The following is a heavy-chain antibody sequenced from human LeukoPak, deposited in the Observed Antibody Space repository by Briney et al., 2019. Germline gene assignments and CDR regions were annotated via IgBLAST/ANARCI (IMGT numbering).Heavy chain of an antibody. CDR1: GYTFTSYS. V-gene: IGHV1-8*02. CDR2: MNPNSGNT. J-gene: IGHJ4*02. Sequence: ASVKVSCKASGYTFTSYSISWVRQAPGQGLEWMGWMNPNSGNTGYAQKFQGRVTMTRNTSISTAYMELSSLRSEDTAVYYCARVGRAWFRELFIDYWGQGTLVTVSS. D-gene: IGHD3-10*01. CDR3: ARVGRAWFRELFIDY.